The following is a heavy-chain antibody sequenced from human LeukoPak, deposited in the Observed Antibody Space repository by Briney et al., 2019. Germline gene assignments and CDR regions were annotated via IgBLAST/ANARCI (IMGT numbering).Heavy chain of an antibody. CDR1: GFTFRSYS. CDR3: ARVSSYYDILTGYYKGGYFDY. Sequence: GGSLRLSCAASGFTFRSYSMNWIRQAPGKGLEWVSSISSSSSYIYYADSVKGRFTISRDNAKNSLYLQMNSLRAEDTAVYYCARVSSYYDILTGYYKGGYFDYWGQGTLVTVSS. V-gene: IGHV3-21*01. CDR2: ISSSSSYI. D-gene: IGHD3-9*01. J-gene: IGHJ4*02.